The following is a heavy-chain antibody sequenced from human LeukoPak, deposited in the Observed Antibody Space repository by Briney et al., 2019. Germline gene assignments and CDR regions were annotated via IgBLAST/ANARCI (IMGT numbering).Heavy chain of an antibody. CDR1: GYSISSGYT. CDR3: ARESNYYGSGTGWFDP. V-gene: IGHV4-38-2*02. Sequence: SETLYLTCTVSGYSISSGYTWGWIRQPPGKGLEWIGYIYHSGGTYYNPSLKSRVTISVDTSKNQLSLKLSSVTAADTAVYYCARESNYYGSGTGWFDPWGQGTLVTVSS. J-gene: IGHJ5*02. CDR2: IYHSGGT. D-gene: IGHD3-10*01.